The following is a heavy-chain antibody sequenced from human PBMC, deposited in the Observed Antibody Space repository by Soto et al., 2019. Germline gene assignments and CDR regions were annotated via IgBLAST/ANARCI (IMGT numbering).Heavy chain of an antibody. D-gene: IGHD3-22*01. CDR3: AREGYYDSRGYPYGIDV. Sequence: GGSLRLSCTASGFNFSDYVVHWVRQAPGRGLEWMAFISFDGSNEYYADFVKGRFTISRDNSKNMIYLQLNSLRADDAAVYFCAREGYYDSRGYPYGIDVWGQGATVTVSS. CDR2: ISFDGSNE. J-gene: IGHJ6*02. CDR1: GFNFSDYV. V-gene: IGHV3-30-3*01.